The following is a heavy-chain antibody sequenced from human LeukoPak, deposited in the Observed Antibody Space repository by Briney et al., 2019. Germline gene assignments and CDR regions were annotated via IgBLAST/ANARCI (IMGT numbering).Heavy chain of an antibody. CDR3: AALPSH. CDR1: GYSLTKLS. D-gene: IGHD2-2*01. V-gene: IGHV1-24*01. CDR2: FDPEDNET. Sequence: GASLRVSCKVSGYSLTKLSLHWVRQAPGKGLEWMGGFDPEDNETLSSEKFQGRVIITEDTSTDSSNMELRNLRIDDTAIYYCAALPSHWGQGTLVTASS. J-gene: IGHJ4*02.